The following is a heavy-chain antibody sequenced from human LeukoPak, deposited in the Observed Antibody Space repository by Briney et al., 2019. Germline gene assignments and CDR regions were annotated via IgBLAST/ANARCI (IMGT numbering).Heavy chain of an antibody. CDR2: FYYSGNT. V-gene: IGHV4-39*01. CDR3: AKEAWVIFYLCL. Sequence: PSETLSLTCTVSGGSISISNYYWGWIRQPPGKGLEWIGSFYYSGNTYYDPSLKSRVTISVDTSKSQFSLKLSSVTPLDTALYSCAKEAWVIFYLCLWGQGTLVTVSS. D-gene: IGHD3-22*01. J-gene: IGHJ1*01. CDR1: GGSISISNYY.